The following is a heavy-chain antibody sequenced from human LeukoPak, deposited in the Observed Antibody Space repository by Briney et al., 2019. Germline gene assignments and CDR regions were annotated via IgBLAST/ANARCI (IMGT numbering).Heavy chain of an antibody. CDR2: ISSSSSTI. CDR3: AREDYDSSGYYSGY. J-gene: IGHJ4*02. V-gene: IGHV3-48*02. D-gene: IGHD3-22*01. CDR1: GFTFSSYS. Sequence: GGSLRLSCAASGFTFSSYSMNWVRQAPGKGLEWVSYISSSSSTIYYADSVKGRFTISRDNAKNSLYLQMNSLRDEDTAVYYCAREDYDSSGYYSGYWGQGTLVTVSS.